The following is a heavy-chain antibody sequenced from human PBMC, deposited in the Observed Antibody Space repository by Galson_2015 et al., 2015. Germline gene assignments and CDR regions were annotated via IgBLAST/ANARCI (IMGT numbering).Heavy chain of an antibody. J-gene: IGHJ6*03. Sequence: SLRLSCAASAFAFSIYDMNWIRQAPGKGLEWVSYITSTGDTTYYADSVKGRFTVSRDNAKNSLFLQMNSLRAEDTARYYCAKTSVAAGSSLYMYAWGKGTTVTGSS. V-gene: IGHV3-48*03. CDR3: AKTSVAAGSSLYMYA. CDR2: ITSTGDTT. D-gene: IGHD6-13*01. CDR1: AFAFSIYD.